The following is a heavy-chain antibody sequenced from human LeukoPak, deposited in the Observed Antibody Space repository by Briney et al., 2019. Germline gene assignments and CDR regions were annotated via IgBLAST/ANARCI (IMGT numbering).Heavy chain of an antibody. V-gene: IGHV3-23*01. D-gene: IGHD4-17*01. CDR2: ISGSGGST. J-gene: IGHJ6*02. CDR3: AKDKDYGDYADIWYYYGMDV. Sequence: GGSLRLSCAASGFTFSDYYMSWIRQAPGKGLEWVSAISGSGGSTYYADSVKGRFTISRDNSKNTLYLQMNSLRAEDTAVYYCAKDKDYGDYADIWYYYGMDVWGQGTTVTVSS. CDR1: GFTFSDYY.